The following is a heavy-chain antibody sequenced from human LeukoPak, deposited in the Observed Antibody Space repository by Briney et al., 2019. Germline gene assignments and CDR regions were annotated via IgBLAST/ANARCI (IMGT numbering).Heavy chain of an antibody. D-gene: IGHD6-13*01. V-gene: IGHV4-38-2*01. Sequence: SETLSLTCAVSGYSISSGYYWGWSRPPPGKGVEGIRIIYHSGSTYYNPSLKSRVTISVDTSKNQFSLKLSSVTAADTAVYYCARGKRAAAGTDYWGQGTLVTVSS. J-gene: IGHJ4*02. CDR2: IYHSGST. CDR3: ARGKRAAAGTDY. CDR1: GYSISSGYY.